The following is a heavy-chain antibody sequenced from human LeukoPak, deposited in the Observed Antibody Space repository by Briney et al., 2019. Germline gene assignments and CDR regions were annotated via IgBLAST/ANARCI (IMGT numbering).Heavy chain of an antibody. CDR3: ARADYGSGTTVFDY. CDR2: IYHSGST. J-gene: IGHJ4*02. D-gene: IGHD3-10*01. Sequence: SETLSLTCAVYGGSFSGYYWSWIRQPPGKGLEWIGYIYHSGSTYYNPSLKSRVTISVDRSKNQFSLKLSSVTAADTAVYCCARADYGSGTTVFDYWGQGTLVTVSS. V-gene: IGHV4-34*01. CDR1: GGSFSGYY.